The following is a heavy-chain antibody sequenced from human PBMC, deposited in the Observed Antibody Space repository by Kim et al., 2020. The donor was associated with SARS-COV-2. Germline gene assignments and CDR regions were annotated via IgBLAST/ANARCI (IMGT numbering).Heavy chain of an antibody. CDR3: ARERGGDPVGATRYFDY. CDR1: GGSISSYY. D-gene: IGHD1-26*01. V-gene: IGHV4-59*13. Sequence: SETLSLTCTVSGGSISSYYWSWIRQPPGKGLEWIGYIYYSGSTNYNPSLKSRVTISVDTSKNQFSLKLSSVTAADTAVYYCARERGGDPVGATRYFDYWGQGTLVTVSS. CDR2: IYYSGST. J-gene: IGHJ4*02.